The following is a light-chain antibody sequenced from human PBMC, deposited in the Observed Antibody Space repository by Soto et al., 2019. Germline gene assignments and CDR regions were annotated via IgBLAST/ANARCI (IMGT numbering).Light chain of an antibody. V-gene: IGLV2-14*01. CDR2: DVS. CDR3: SSYTSRSSSTYV. Sequence: QSVLPQPASVYGSPGESITISCTGTSSDVGGYNYVSWYQQHPGKAPKLMIYDVSNRPSGVSNRFSGSKSGNTASLTISGLQAEDEADYYCSSYTSRSSSTYVFGTGTKVTVL. CDR1: SSDVGGYNY. J-gene: IGLJ1*01.